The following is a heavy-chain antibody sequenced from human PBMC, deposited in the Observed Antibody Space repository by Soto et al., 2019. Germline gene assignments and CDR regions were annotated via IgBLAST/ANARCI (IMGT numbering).Heavy chain of an antibody. J-gene: IGHJ6*02. CDR3: VRQGIGSLHGLVDV. D-gene: IGHD1-26*01. V-gene: IGHV4-59*08. Sequence: QVQLQQSGPGLVKPSETLSLTCTVSSGPSSSHNWGWIRQSPGRGLEWIGYVYNTGGTSCNPSLKSRVTISADTSANHISLTLSFVTAADTAIYYCVRQGIGSLHGLVDVWGQGTTVSVSS. CDR2: VYNTGGT. CDR1: SGPSSSHN.